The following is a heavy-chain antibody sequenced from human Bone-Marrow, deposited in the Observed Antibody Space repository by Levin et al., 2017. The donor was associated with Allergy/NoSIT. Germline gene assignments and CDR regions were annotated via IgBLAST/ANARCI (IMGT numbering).Heavy chain of an antibody. Sequence: SETLSLTCSVSGDSISSGGFYWSWIRQHPVKGLEWIGYIYYSGSTYYSPPLKSRVTMSLDTSKNQFSLRLRSVTAADTAVYYCAALDFWNGYYDFWGQGILVTVSS. CDR3: AALDFWNGYYDF. D-gene: IGHD3-3*01. CDR2: IYYSGST. J-gene: IGHJ4*02. CDR1: GDSISSGGFY. V-gene: IGHV4-31*03.